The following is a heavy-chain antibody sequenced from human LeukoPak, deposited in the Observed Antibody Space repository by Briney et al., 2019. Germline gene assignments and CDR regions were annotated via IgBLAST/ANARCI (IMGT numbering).Heavy chain of an antibody. CDR2: IIPIFGTA. J-gene: IGHJ6*02. D-gene: IGHD1-7*01. CDR1: GGTFSSYA. V-gene: IGHV1-69*13. CDR3: ARARNDNWNYVSNGMVV. Sequence: GASVKVSCKASGGTFSSYAISWVRQAPGQGLEWMGGIIPIFGTANYAQKFQGRVTITADEPTSTAYMELSSLRSEDTAVYYCARARNDNWNYVSNGMVVWGQGTTVTVSS.